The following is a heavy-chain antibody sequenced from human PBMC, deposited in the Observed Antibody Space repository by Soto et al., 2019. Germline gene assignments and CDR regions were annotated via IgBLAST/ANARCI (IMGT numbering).Heavy chain of an antibody. CDR3: ARETLEEVWFDP. V-gene: IGHV1-18*01. D-gene: IGHD1-1*01. CDR1: GYTFTSYG. CDR2: ISAYNGNT. Sequence: GASVKVSCKASGYTFTSYGISCVRQAPGQGLEWMGWISAYNGNTNYAQKLQGRVTMTTDTSTSTAYMELRSLRSDDAAVYYCARETLEEVWFDPWGQGTLVTVSS. J-gene: IGHJ5*02.